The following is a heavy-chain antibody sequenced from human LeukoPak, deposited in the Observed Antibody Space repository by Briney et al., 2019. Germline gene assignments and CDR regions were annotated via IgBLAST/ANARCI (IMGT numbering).Heavy chain of an antibody. CDR1: GGSISSSSYY. CDR3: ASGWYYFDY. J-gene: IGHJ4*02. D-gene: IGHD6-19*01. V-gene: IGHV4-39*01. CDR2: IYYSGST. Sequence: PSETLSLTCTVSGGSISSSSYYWGWIRQPPGKGLEWIGSIYYSGSTYYNPSLKSRVTISVDTYKNQFSLKLRSVTAADTAVYYCASGWYYFDYWGQGTLVTVSS.